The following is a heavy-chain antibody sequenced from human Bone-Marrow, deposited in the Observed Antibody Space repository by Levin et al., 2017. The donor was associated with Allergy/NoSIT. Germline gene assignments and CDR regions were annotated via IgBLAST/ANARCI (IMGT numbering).Heavy chain of an antibody. CDR1: GDTFPSAW. Sequence: KRGESLKISCQVFGDTFPSAWIGWVRQMPGKGLECMGRVHPEDSETTYSPSFEGQVAISVDTSIRTAYLQWDRLKASDTAMYYCTRHLKSPGDSWGQGTVVTVSS. D-gene: IGHD2-21*01. CDR2: VHPEDSET. J-gene: IGHJ5*02. CDR3: TRHLKSPGDS. V-gene: IGHV5-51*01.